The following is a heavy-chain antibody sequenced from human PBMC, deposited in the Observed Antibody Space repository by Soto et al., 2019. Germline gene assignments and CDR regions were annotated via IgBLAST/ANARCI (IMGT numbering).Heavy chain of an antibody. Sequence: SETLSLTCAVYGGSFSGYYWSWIRQPPGKGLEWIGEINHSGSTNYNPSLKSRVTISVDTSKNQFSLKLSSVTAADTAVYYCARDLAAAGTPLFDFWGQGTLVTVSS. CDR2: INHSGST. CDR3: ARDLAAAGTPLFDF. J-gene: IGHJ4*02. CDR1: GGSFSGYY. D-gene: IGHD6-13*01. V-gene: IGHV4-34*01.